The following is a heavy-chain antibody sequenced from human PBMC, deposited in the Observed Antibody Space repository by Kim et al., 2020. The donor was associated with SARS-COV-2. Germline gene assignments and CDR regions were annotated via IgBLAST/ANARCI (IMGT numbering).Heavy chain of an antibody. CDR3: TARGGYM. CDR1: GFKFSTSA. Sequence: GGSLRLSCAASGFKFSTSAMHWVRQAPGRGLEWVGRITGSADGYKTYYAGFVKGRFTISRDDSKNTAFLAMNTLKAEDTALYYCTARGGYM. V-gene: IGHV3-23*01. CDR2: ITGSADGYKT. J-gene: IGHJ6*03.